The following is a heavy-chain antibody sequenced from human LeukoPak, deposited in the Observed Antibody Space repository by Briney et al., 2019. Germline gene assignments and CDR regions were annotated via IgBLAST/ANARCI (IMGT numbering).Heavy chain of an antibody. D-gene: IGHD3-22*01. V-gene: IGHV3-23*01. CDR3: ATIDSSGYYYYAY. CDR1: GFTFSSYG. Sequence: PGGSLRLSCAASGFTFSSYGMSWVRQAPGKGLEWVSAISGSGGSTYYADSVKGRFTISRDNSKNTLYLQMNSLRAEDTAVYYCATIDSSGYYYYAYWGQGTLVTVSS. CDR2: ISGSGGST. J-gene: IGHJ4*02.